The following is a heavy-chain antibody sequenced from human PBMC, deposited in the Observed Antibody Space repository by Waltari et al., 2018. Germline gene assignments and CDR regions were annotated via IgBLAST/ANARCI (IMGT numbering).Heavy chain of an antibody. J-gene: IGHJ4*02. V-gene: IGHV3-23*04. CDR2: IGGSGGST. Sequence: EVQLVESGGGLVQPGGSLRLSCAASGFTFSSYAMSWVRQAPGKGVGWVSAIGGSGGSTYYADSVKGRFTISRDNSKNTLYLQMNSLRAEDTAVYYCAKGLNSGSFSNYWGQGTLVTVSS. D-gene: IGHD1-26*01. CDR3: AKGLNSGSFSNY. CDR1: GFTFSSYA.